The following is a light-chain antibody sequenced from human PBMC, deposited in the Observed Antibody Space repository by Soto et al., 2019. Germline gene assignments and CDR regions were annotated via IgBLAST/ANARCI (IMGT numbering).Light chain of an antibody. V-gene: IGKV4-1*01. CDR2: DTS. Sequence: DIVMTQSPDSLAVSLGERATMNCKCSRSVLYKSNNKNHLAWYQQKPGQAPRLLIYDTSSRASDIPDRFSGSGSGTDFTLTISRLEPEDFAVYFCQQYGSSPTFGQGTKVDIK. CDR3: QQYGSSPT. J-gene: IGKJ1*01. CDR1: RSVLYKSNNKNH.